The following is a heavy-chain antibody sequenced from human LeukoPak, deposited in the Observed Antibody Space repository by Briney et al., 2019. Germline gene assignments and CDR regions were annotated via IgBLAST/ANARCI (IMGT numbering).Heavy chain of an antibody. V-gene: IGHV4-4*02. D-gene: IGHD6-13*01. Sequence: PSETLSLTCAVSGVSISSTNWWTWVRQSPGTGLEWIGGIYHTGSTNLNPSLESRVSISVDNSKNQFSLKVTSVTAADTAVYYCARDEGFAAASSWGQGVLVTVSS. CDR3: ARDEGFAAASS. J-gene: IGHJ4*02. CDR2: IYHTGST. CDR1: GVSISSTNW.